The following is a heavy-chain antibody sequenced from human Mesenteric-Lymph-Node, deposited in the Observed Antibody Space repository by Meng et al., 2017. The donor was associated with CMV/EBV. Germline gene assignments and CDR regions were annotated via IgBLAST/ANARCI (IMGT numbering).Heavy chain of an antibody. Sequence: GESLKISCAASGFTFDDYGMSWVRQAPGKGLEWGSGINWNGGSTGYADSVRGRFTISRDNAKNSLYLKMNSLRAEDTDLYYCARRISYSSPSGRTTLVAYGMDVWGQGTTVTVSS. J-gene: IGHJ6*02. CDR2: INWNGGST. V-gene: IGHV3-20*04. CDR3: ARRISYSSPSGRTTLVAYGMDV. CDR1: GFTFDDYG. D-gene: IGHD6-6*01.